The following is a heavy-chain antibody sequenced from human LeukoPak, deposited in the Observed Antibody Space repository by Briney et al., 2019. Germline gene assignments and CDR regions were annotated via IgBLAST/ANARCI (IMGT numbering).Heavy chain of an antibody. CDR1: GLTFNNYA. CDR3: AKIHQNRVVVGAKGAFDI. CDR2: IGSSGGGT. J-gene: IGHJ3*02. V-gene: IGHV3-23*01. Sequence: GGSLRLSCEASGLTFNNYAMHWVRQSSGKGLEWVSGIGSSGGGTYYADSVKGRFTISRDTSKDTVCLQMDSLRAEDTAIYYCAKIHQNRVVVGAKGAFDIWGQGTVVTVSS. D-gene: IGHD2-15*01.